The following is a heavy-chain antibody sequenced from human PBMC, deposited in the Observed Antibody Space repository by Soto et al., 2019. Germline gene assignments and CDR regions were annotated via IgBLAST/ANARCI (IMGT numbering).Heavy chain of an antibody. CDR3: TSPRIAVAGSDVLRDY. CDR1: GFTFSGSA. D-gene: IGHD6-19*01. CDR2: IRIKANSYAT. J-gene: IGHJ4*02. V-gene: IGHV3-73*01. Sequence: EVQLVESGGGLVQPGGSLKLSCAASGFTFSGSAMHWVRQASGKGLSCVVRIRIKANSYATASAASVKGRFTISRDDSKNTAYLQMNSLKTEDTAVYYCTSPRIAVAGSDVLRDYCGQGTLVTVSS.